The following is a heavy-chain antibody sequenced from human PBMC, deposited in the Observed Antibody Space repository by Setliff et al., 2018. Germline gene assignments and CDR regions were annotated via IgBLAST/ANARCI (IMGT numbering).Heavy chain of an antibody. CDR1: GYAFNDYG. V-gene: IGHV1-18*01. D-gene: IGHD2-8*01. J-gene: IGHJ4*02. Sequence: ASVKVSCKTSGYAFNDYGITWVRQVPGQGLEWMGWISSYTGKTYYAEKLQGRVTLTTDTSTSTAYLDLRSLESDDTAVYYCSRLVRFCTKTACQRLSGGEFWGQGTLVTVSS. CDR2: ISSYTGKT. CDR3: SRLVRFCTKTACQRLSGGEF.